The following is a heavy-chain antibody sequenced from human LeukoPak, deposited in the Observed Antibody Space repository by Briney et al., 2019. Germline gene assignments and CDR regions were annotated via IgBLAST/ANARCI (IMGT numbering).Heavy chain of an antibody. Sequence: GESLKISCRGSGYSFTNYWIGWVRQMPGKGLEWMGIIYPGDSDTRYSPSCQGQVTISADKSISTAYLQWSSLKASDTAMYYCARDSPYSSGWRDAFDIWGQGTMVTVSS. V-gene: IGHV5-51*01. CDR1: GYSFTNYW. J-gene: IGHJ3*02. CDR2: IYPGDSDT. D-gene: IGHD6-19*01. CDR3: ARDSPYSSGWRDAFDI.